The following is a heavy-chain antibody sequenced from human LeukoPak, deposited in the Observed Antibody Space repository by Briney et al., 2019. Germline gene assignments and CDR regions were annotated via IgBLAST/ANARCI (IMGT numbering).Heavy chain of an antibody. V-gene: IGHV4-61*01. Sequence: SETLSLTCTVSGGSVSSGSYYYNWIRQPPGKGLGWIGYFYYSGSTNYSPSLKSRVTISVHTSKNQFSLKLSSVTAADTAVYYCARALVNCGGDCYWDWYFDLWGRGTLVTVSS. D-gene: IGHD2-21*02. CDR2: FYYSGST. CDR3: ARALVNCGGDCYWDWYFDL. J-gene: IGHJ2*01. CDR1: GGSVSSGSYY.